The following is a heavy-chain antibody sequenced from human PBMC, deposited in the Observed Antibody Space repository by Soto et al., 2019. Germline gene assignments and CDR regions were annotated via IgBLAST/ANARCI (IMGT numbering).Heavy chain of an antibody. CDR1: GFTFSSYA. Sequence: GGSLRLSCAASGFTFSSYAMHWVRQAPGKGLEWVAVISYDGSNKYYADSVKGRFTVSRDNSKNTLYLQMNSLRAEDTAVYYCARDLSRFLEWVYGMDVWGQGTTVTV. CDR3: ARDLSRFLEWVYGMDV. D-gene: IGHD3-3*01. CDR2: ISYDGSNK. V-gene: IGHV3-30-3*01. J-gene: IGHJ6*02.